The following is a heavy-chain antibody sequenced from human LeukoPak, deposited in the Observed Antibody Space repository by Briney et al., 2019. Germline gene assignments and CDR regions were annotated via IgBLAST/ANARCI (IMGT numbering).Heavy chain of an antibody. V-gene: IGHV3-23*01. D-gene: IGHD6-19*01. CDR2: ISGSGGST. CDR3: AKSDSAAGIRYDY. CDR1: GFTFSSYA. J-gene: IGHJ4*02. Sequence: QSGGSLRLSCAASGFTFSSYAMSWVRQAPGKGLEWVSAISGSGGSTYYADSVKGRFTISRDNSKNTLYLQMNSLRAEDTAAYYCAKSDSAAGIRYDYWGQGTLVTVSS.